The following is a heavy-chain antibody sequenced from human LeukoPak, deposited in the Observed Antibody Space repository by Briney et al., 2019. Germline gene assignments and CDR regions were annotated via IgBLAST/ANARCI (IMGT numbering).Heavy chain of an antibody. CDR3: ARDLLFGSGSYMAGFDY. D-gene: IGHD3-10*01. CDR2: ISRSGSYI. Sequence: PGGSMRLSCAASGFTFSNYSMNWVRQAPGKGLEWVSSISRSGSYIFYADSLKGRFIISRDNDQNSLFLQVNSLRAEDTAVYYWARDLLFGSGSYMAGFDYWGRGTLVAVSS. CDR1: GFTFSNYS. V-gene: IGHV3-21*01. J-gene: IGHJ4*02.